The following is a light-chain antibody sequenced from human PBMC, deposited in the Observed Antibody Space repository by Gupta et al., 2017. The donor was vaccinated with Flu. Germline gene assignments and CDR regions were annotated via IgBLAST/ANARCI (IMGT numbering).Light chain of an antibody. CDR2: KAS. CDR3: GLDDSFPYT. V-gene: IGKV1-5*03. Sequence: IQMTQSPSSLSASVGDRVTITCRASQSNWLAWYQQRPGKAPKVFIYKASSLESGVPARFSDSGSGTEFTLTSSSQQPDNFATYCCGLDDSFPYTSGQGTKMEFK. CDR1: QSNW. J-gene: IGKJ2*01.